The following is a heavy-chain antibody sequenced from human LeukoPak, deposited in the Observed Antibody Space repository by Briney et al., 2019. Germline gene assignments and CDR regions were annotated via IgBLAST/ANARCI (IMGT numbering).Heavy chain of an antibody. Sequence: ASVKVSCKASGYTFTGYYMHWVRQAPGQGLEWMGWINPNSGGTNYARKFQGRVTMTRDTSISTAHMELSRLRSDDTAVYYCATALPEYSSSWYGYYYYGMDVWGQGTTITVSS. CDR1: GYTFTGYY. D-gene: IGHD6-13*01. V-gene: IGHV1-2*02. CDR2: INPNSGGT. J-gene: IGHJ6*02. CDR3: ATALPEYSSSWYGYYYYGMDV.